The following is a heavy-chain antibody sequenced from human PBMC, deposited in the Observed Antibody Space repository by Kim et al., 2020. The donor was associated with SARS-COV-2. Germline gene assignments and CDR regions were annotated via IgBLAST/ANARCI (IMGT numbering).Heavy chain of an antibody. J-gene: IGHJ6*03. CDR2: IWDDGSNK. V-gene: IGHV3-33*01. D-gene: IGHD3-10*01. Sequence: GGSLRLSCAASGFTFSSYGMHWVRQAPGKGLEWVAVIWDDGSNKYYADSAKGRFTISRDNSKNTLYLQMNSLRAEDTAAYYCARDGWRTERITMVRGVIRRYYMDVWGKGTMVTVSS. CDR3: ARDGWRTERITMVRGVIRRYYMDV. CDR1: GFTFSSYG.